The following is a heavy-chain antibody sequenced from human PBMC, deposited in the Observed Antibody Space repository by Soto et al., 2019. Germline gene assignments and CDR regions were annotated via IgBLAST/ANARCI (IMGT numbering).Heavy chain of an antibody. CDR2: INAGNGNT. Sequence: QVQLVQSGAEVKKPGASVKVSCKASGYTFTSYAMHWVRQAPGQRLEWMGWINAGNGNTKYSQKFQGRVTITRDTAASTAYMELSSLRSEDTAVYYCARGPGGYDGPGDYWGQGTLVTVSS. CDR3: ARGPGGYDGPGDY. CDR1: GYTFTSYA. J-gene: IGHJ4*02. V-gene: IGHV1-3*01. D-gene: IGHD5-12*01.